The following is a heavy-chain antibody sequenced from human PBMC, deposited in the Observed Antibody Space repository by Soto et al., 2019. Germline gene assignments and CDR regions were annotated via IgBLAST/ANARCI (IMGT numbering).Heavy chain of an antibody. V-gene: IGHV4-39*01. CDR3: ARHSGIAVAGTLRWFDP. Sequence: SGTLSLTCTVSGGSISSSSYYWGWIRQPPGKGLEWIGSIYYSGSTYYNPSLKSRVTISVDTSKNQFSLKLSSVTAADTAVYYCARHSGIAVAGTLRWFDPWGQGTLVTVSS. D-gene: IGHD6-19*01. CDR2: IYYSGST. J-gene: IGHJ5*02. CDR1: GGSISSSSYY.